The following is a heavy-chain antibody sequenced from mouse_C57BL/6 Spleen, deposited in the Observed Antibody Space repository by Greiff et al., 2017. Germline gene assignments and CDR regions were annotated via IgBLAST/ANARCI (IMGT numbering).Heavy chain of an antibody. Sequence: LVESGAELARPGASVKLSCKASGYTFTSYGISWVKQRTGQGLEWIGEIYPRSGNTYYNEKFKGKDTLTADKSSSTVYMELRSLTAEDSAVYFGAREGVVAKGYAMDYWGQGTSVTVSS. CDR3: AREGVVAKGYAMDY. D-gene: IGHD1-1*01. V-gene: IGHV1-81*01. CDR1: GYTFTSYG. J-gene: IGHJ4*01. CDR2: IYPRSGNT.